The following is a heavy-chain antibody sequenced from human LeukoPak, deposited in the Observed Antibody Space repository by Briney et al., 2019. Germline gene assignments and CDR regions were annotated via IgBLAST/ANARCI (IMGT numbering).Heavy chain of an antibody. CDR1: GYTFTSYA. Sequence: GASVKVSCKASGYTFTSYAMHWVRQAPGQRLEWMGWINAGNGNTKYSQKFQGRVTITRDTSASTAYVELSSLRSEDTAVYYCARSIVGAPGDYWGQGTLVTVSS. V-gene: IGHV1-3*01. D-gene: IGHD1-26*01. CDR2: INAGNGNT. J-gene: IGHJ4*02. CDR3: ARSIVGAPGDY.